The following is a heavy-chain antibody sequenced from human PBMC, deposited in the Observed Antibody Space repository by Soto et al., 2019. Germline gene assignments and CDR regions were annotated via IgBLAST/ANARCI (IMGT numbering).Heavy chain of an antibody. CDR1: GWTFRSYA. CDR3: ARVGGYCSSGIYYFGYY. CDR2: ISYDGSNK. J-gene: IGHJ6*03. Sequence: GGSLRRSGAGSGWTFRSYAMPWVRQAPGKGLEWVAVISYDGSNKYYADSVKGRFTISRDNSKNTLYLQMNSLRAEDTAVYYCARVGGYCSSGIYYFGYY. V-gene: IGHV3-30-3*01. D-gene: IGHD2-15*01.